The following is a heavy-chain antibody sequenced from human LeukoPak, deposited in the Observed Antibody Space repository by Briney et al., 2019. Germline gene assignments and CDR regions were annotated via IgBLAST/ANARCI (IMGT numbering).Heavy chain of an antibody. CDR3: ARRDNYDY. V-gene: IGHV3-74*01. CDR1: GFTLSDNW. Sequence: GGSLRLSFAGSGFTLSDNWMHWVRQAPGKGLVWVSRINSDGRSTHYADSVKGRFTISRDTGKNTLYLQMNSLRAEDTAVYYCARRDNYDYWGQGTLVTVSS. J-gene: IGHJ4*02. D-gene: IGHD2-15*01. CDR2: INSDGRST.